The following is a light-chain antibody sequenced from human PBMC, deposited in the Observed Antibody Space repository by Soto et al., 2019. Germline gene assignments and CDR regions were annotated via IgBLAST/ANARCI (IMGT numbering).Light chain of an antibody. J-gene: IGKJ2*01. Sequence: EIVLTQSPATLSLSPGERATLSCRASQSISTDLAWYQQKPGQAPRLLIYDASNRATGIPARFSGSGSGTDFTLTISSLEPEDFAVYYCQQRSNWPPYTFGQGTKVDIK. V-gene: IGKV3-11*01. CDR1: QSISTD. CDR2: DAS. CDR3: QQRSNWPPYT.